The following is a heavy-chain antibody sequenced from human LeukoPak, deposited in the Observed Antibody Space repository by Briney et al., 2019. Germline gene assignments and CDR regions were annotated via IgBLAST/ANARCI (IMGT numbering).Heavy chain of an antibody. D-gene: IGHD3-9*01. CDR3: ARQFDWESP. CDR2: IIPLLGTV. CDR1: GGSFSSYS. V-gene: IGHV1-69*13. J-gene: IGHJ5*02. Sequence: GASVKVSCKSSGGSFSSYSVSWVRQAPGLGLEWMGAIIPLLGTVNCAQRFQGRLTFSADESANTVFMELSSLSSEDTAVYYCARQFDWESPWGQGTLVTVSS.